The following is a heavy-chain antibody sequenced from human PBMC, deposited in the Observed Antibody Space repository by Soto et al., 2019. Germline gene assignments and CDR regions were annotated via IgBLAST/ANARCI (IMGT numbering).Heavy chain of an antibody. V-gene: IGHV3-33*01. Sequence: QVQLVESGGGVVQPGRSLRLSCAASGFTFSSYGMHWVRQAPGKGLEWVAVIWYDGSNKYYADSVKGRFTISRDNSKNTLYLQMNSLRAEDTAVYYCARVKRQLQYNYYGMDVWGQGTTVTVSS. CDR1: GFTFSSYG. CDR3: ARVKRQLQYNYYGMDV. J-gene: IGHJ6*02. CDR2: IWYDGSNK. D-gene: IGHD6-6*01.